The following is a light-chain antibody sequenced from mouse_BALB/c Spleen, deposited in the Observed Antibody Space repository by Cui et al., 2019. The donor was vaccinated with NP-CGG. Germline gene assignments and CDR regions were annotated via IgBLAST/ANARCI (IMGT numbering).Light chain of an antibody. Sequence: VVTHESALITSPGETVTLTCRSSTGAVTTSNYANWVQEKPDHLFTGLIGGTNNRAPGVPARFSGSLIGDKAALTITGAQTEDEAIYFCALWYSNHWVFGGGTKLTVL. CDR3: ALWYSNHWV. CDR1: TGAVTTSNY. V-gene: IGLV1*01. CDR2: GTN. J-gene: IGLJ1*01.